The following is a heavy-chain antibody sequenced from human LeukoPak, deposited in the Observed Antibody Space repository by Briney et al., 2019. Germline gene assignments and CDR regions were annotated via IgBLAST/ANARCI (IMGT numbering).Heavy chain of an antibody. CDR1: GDSISGSPYS. D-gene: IGHD4-23*01. V-gene: IGHV4-39*01. CDR3: ARHSWGGNKDFDL. CDR2: IHQSGGS. J-gene: IGHJ2*01. Sequence: SETLSLTCGVSGDSISGSPYSWAWIRQPPGKGLAWIGTIHQSGGSYYNPSLQSRLTMSIDTSKNQFSLKLTSVTAADTAVYYCARHSWGGNKDFDLWGRGTLVAVSS.